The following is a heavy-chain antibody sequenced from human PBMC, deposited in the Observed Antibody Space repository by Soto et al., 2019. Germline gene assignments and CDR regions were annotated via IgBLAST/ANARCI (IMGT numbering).Heavy chain of an antibody. D-gene: IGHD6-13*01. CDR3: ARVISSSWYIAYNWFDP. CDR2: IYYSGST. V-gene: IGHV4-39*01. CDR1: GGSISSSSYY. Sequence: ETLSLTCTVSGGSISSSSYYWGWIRQPPGKGLEWIGSIYYSGSTYYNPSLKSRVTISVDTSKNQFSLKLSSVTAADTAVYYCARVISSSWYIAYNWFDPWGQGTRVTVSS. J-gene: IGHJ5*02.